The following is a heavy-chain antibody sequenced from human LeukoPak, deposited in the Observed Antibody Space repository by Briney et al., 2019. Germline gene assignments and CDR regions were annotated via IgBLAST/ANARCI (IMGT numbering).Heavy chain of an antibody. CDR1: GYTFIDYY. D-gene: IGHD6-19*01. V-gene: IGHV1-2*02. CDR2: INPKNGDT. Sequence: ASVKVSCKTSGYTFIDYYIHWVRQAPGQGLEWMGWINPKNGDTRRSQKFQGRVTMTRDRSISTAYMEVTGLESDDTAVYYCVRSSGFSRFDSWGQGALVTVSS. CDR3: VRSSGFSRFDS. J-gene: IGHJ4*02.